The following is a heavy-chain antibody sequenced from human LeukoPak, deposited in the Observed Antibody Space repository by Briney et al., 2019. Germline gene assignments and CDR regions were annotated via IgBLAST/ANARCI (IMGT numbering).Heavy chain of an antibody. D-gene: IGHD3-3*01. J-gene: IGHJ4*02. CDR2: SHYTGST. CDR3: ARQFLEWLSDPFDI. V-gene: IGHV4-39*07. Sequence: SETLSLTCTVSGGSISTNAYYCGWIRQPPGKGLEWIASSHYTGSTFYNPSLKSRVSASVDASKNQFSLRLSSVTAADTAVYYCARQFLEWLSDPFDIWGQGTLVTVSS. CDR1: GGSISTNAYY.